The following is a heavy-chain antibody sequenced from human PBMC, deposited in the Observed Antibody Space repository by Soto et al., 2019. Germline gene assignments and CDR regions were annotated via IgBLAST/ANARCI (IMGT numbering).Heavy chain of an antibody. CDR1: GFAFSTYT. V-gene: IGHV3-30*04. CDR3: ARDREDGNCSGGSCWFYHGRAV. CDR2: VSDDGNYE. Sequence: EQLVESGGGVVQPGDSLRLSCAASGFAFSTYTMNWVRQSPATGLEWVAVVSDDGNYEYYAASVKGRFTISRDNSKNTLFLQLNSLRPEDTDVYYCARDREDGNCSGGSCWFYHGRAVWGQGTTVTVSS. D-gene: IGHD2-15*01. J-gene: IGHJ6*02.